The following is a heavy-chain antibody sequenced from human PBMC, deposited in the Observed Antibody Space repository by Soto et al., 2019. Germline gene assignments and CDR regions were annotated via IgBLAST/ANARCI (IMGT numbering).Heavy chain of an antibody. V-gene: IGHV3-7*01. Sequence: GGSLRLSCAASGFTFSSYLMSWVRQSPGKGLEWVANIKQDGSEKYYVDSVKGRFTISRDNAKNSLYLQMNSLRAEDTAVYYCASGDYVWGSYRPFDYWGQGTLVTVSS. J-gene: IGHJ4*02. D-gene: IGHD3-16*02. CDR3: ASGDYVWGSYRPFDY. CDR2: IKQDGSEK. CDR1: GFTFSSYL.